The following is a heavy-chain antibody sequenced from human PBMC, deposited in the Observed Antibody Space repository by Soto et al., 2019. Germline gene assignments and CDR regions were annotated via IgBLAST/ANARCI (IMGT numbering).Heavy chain of an antibody. CDR2: IYYSGST. V-gene: IGHV4-59*01. CDR3: ARLGYYGSGNWFDP. D-gene: IGHD3-10*01. Sequence: SETLSLTCTVSGGSISSYYWSWIRQPPGKGLEWIGYIYYSGSTNYNPSLKSRVTISVDTSKNQFSLKLSSVTAADTAVYYCARLGYYGSGNWFDPWGQGTLVTVS. CDR1: GGSISSYY. J-gene: IGHJ5*02.